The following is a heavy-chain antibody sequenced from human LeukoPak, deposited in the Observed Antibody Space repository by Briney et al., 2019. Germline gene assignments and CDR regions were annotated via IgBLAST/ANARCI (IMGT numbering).Heavy chain of an antibody. CDR1: GFTFTNYW. V-gene: IGHV3-7*01. J-gene: IGHJ4*02. CDR2: IKQDGGAK. CDR3: AREPRTCYYDSSGRTDY. D-gene: IGHD3-22*01. Sequence: GGSLRLSCAASGFTFTNYWMNWLRQAPGKGLEWVANIKQDGGAKNYVDSVKGRFTISRDNAKNSLYLQMNSLRAEDTAVYYCAREPRTCYYDSSGRTDYWGQGTLVTVSS.